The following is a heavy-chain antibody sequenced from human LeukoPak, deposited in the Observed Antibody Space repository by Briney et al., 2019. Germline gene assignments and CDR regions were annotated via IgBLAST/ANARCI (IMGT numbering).Heavy chain of an antibody. D-gene: IGHD3/OR15-3a*01. V-gene: IGHV4-39*07. CDR2: IYYSGST. Sequence: SETLSLTCTVSGGSISSSSYYWGWIRQPPGKGLEWIGSIYYSGSTNYNPSLKSRVTISVDTSKNQFSLKLSSVTAADTAVYYCALAPGLVEPFDYWGQGTLVTVSS. CDR3: ALAPGLVEPFDY. J-gene: IGHJ4*02. CDR1: GGSISSSSYY.